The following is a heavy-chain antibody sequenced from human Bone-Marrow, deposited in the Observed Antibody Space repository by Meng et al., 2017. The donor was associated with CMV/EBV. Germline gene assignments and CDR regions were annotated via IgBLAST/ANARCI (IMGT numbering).Heavy chain of an antibody. V-gene: IGHV3-48*04. CDR1: GFTFSSYS. D-gene: IGHD3-3*01. Sequence: GESLKISCAASGFTFSSYSMNWVRQAPGKGLEWVSYISSSSSTIYYADSVKGRFTISRDNAKNSLYLQMNSLRAEDTAVYYCARVGPSSYYDFWSGYLYWGQGPLVTVSS. J-gene: IGHJ4*02. CDR2: ISSSSSTI. CDR3: ARVGPSSYYDFWSGYLY.